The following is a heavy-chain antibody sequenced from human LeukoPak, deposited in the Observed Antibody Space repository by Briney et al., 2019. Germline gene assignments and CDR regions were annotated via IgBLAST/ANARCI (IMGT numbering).Heavy chain of an antibody. CDR3: ARARSPGTGSHDY. J-gene: IGHJ4*02. V-gene: IGHV1-69*05. D-gene: IGHD1-1*01. CDR1: GGTFSSYA. CDR2: IIPIFGTA. Sequence: SVKVSCKASGGTFSSYAISWVRQAPGQGLEWMGGIIPIFGTANYAQKFQGRVTITTDESTSTAYMELSSLRSEDTAVYYCARARSPGTGSHDYWAREPWSPSPQ.